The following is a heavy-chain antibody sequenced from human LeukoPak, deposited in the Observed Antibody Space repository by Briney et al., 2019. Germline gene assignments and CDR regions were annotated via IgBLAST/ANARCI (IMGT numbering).Heavy chain of an antibody. J-gene: IGHJ4*02. D-gene: IGHD4-23*01. V-gene: IGHV3-49*03. CDR1: GFTFGDYA. CDR3: TRVLRGYGGYYFDY. Sequence: GGSLRLSCIGSGFTFGDYAMSWFRQAPGKGLEWVGFIRSKAYGGTTEYAASVKGRFTISRDDSKSNAYLQMNSLKTEDTAVYYCTRVLRGYGGYYFDYWGQGTLVTVSS. CDR2: IRSKAYGGTT.